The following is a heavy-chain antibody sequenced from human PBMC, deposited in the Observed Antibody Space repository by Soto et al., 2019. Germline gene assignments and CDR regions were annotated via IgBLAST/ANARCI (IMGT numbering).Heavy chain of an antibody. V-gene: IGHV1-18*01. J-gene: IGHJ6*02. D-gene: IGHD2-2*01. Sequence: QVQLVQSGAEVKKPGASVKVSCKASGYTFTSYGISWVRQAPGQGLEWMGWISAYNGNTNYAQKHQGRVPMTTDTSTSTAYMELRSLRSDDTAVYYCATAMTFKNYYDGMDVWGQGTTVTVSS. CDR3: ATAMTFKNYYDGMDV. CDR2: ISAYNGNT. CDR1: GYTFTSYG.